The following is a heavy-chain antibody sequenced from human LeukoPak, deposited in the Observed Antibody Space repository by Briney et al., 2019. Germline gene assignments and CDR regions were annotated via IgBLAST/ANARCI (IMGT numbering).Heavy chain of an antibody. CDR1: GYTFTGYC. CDR2: INPNSGGT. Sequence: ASVKVSCKASGYTFTGYCMHWVRQAPGQGLEWMGWINPNSGGTNYAQKFQGRVTMTRDTSISTAYMELSRLRSDDTAVYYCARDGYYGSGAGHWFDPWGQGTLVTVSS. V-gene: IGHV1-2*02. D-gene: IGHD3-10*01. CDR3: ARDGYYGSGAGHWFDP. J-gene: IGHJ5*02.